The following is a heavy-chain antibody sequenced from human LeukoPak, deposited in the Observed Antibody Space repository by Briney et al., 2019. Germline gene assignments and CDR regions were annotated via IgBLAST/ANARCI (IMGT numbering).Heavy chain of an antibody. CDR1: GFTFSSYW. Sequence: PPGGSLRLSCAASGFTFSSYWLSWVRHAPGKGLERVANIKQDGSEKYYVDSVKGRFTISRDNAKNSLYLQMNSLRAEDTAVYYCARDRGLYCTNGVCYTPWFDPWGQGTLVTVSS. V-gene: IGHV3-7*01. CDR3: ARDRGLYCTNGVCYTPWFDP. D-gene: IGHD2-8*01. J-gene: IGHJ5*02. CDR2: IKQDGSEK.